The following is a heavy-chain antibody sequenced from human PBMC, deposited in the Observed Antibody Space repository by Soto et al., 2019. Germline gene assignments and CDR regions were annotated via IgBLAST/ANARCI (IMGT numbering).Heavy chain of an antibody. CDR3: VRDQKYFRVNGNWFDS. Sequence: QVQLMQSGTEVKKPGASVTVSCKASGYTSADFGISWVRQAPGQGLEWRGWVSGNNGASNPAPKVQGRISMTLDPSTGVSYMALRSLRSDDTAIYYCVRDQKYFRVNGNWFDSWGQGTLVSVSS. D-gene: IGHD2-2*01. CDR2: VSGNNGAS. CDR1: GYTSADFG. V-gene: IGHV1-18*04. J-gene: IGHJ5*01.